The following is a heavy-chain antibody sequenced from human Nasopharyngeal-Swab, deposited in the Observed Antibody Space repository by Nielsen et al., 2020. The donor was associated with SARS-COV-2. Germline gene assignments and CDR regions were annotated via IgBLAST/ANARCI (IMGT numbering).Heavy chain of an antibody. CDR3: ARGGYCGGDCSRYYYYYDMDV. CDR2: ISYDGSNK. CDR1: GFTFSSYA. J-gene: IGHJ6*02. Sequence: GESLKISCAASGFTFSSYAMHWVRQAPGKGLEWVAIISYDGSNKYYADSVKGRFTISRDNSKNTLYLQMNSLRTEHTAVYYCARGGYCGGDCSRYYYYYDMDVWGQGTTVTVSS. V-gene: IGHV3-30-3*01. D-gene: IGHD2-21*02.